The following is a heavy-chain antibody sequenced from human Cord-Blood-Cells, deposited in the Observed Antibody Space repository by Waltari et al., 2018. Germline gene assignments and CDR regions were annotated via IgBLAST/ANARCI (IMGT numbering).Heavy chain of an antibody. CDR3: ARDATDVDY. CDR1: GYTFTGYY. V-gene: IGHV1-2*02. J-gene: IGHJ4*02. D-gene: IGHD1-1*01. CDR2: INPNSGGK. Sequence: QVQLVQSGAEVKKPGASVKVSCKASGYTFTGYYMHWVRQAPGQGLEWMGWINPNSGGKNYAQKLQGRVPMTRDTSISTAYMELSRLRSDDTAVYYCARDATDVDYWGQGTLVTVSS.